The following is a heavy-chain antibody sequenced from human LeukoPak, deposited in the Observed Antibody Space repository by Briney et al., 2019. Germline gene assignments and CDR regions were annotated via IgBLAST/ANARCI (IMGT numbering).Heavy chain of an antibody. D-gene: IGHD3-22*01. CDR3: ARHYTYYDSSGYYRYPDAFDI. CDR2: IYYSGST. Sequence: SETLSLTCTVSGGSISSYYWSWIRQPPGKGLEWIGYIYYSGSTDYNPSLESRVTISVDTSKNQFSLKLSSVTAADTAVYYCARHYTYYDSSGYYRYPDAFDIWGQGTMVTVSS. V-gene: IGHV4-59*08. CDR1: GGSISSYY. J-gene: IGHJ3*02.